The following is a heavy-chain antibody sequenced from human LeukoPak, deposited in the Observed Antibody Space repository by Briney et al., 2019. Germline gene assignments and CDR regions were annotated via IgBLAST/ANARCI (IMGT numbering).Heavy chain of an antibody. D-gene: IGHD4-11*01. V-gene: IGHV4-59*01. J-gene: IGHJ4*01. CDR2: LFYSGST. CDR3: ARGAYSNYLSVDY. Sequence: SETLSLTCAISGGSIPSYYWSWIRQSPGQGLEWIGYLFYSGSTNYNPSLKSRITMSTDTSKNQFSLNVRSVTAADTAVYYCARGAYSNYLSVDYWGHGLLVTVSS. CDR1: GGSIPSYY.